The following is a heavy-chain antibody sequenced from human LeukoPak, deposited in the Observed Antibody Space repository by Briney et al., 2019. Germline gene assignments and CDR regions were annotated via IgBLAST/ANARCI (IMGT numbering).Heavy chain of an antibody. Sequence: PSETLSLTCTVSGGSISSYYWSWIRQPAGKGLEWIGRMYTSGSTNYNPSLKSRVTMSVDTSKNQFSLKLSSVTAADTAVYYCASGVVVPAAPGEYYYYYMDVWGRGTTVTVSS. CDR3: ASGVVVPAAPGEYYYYYMDV. V-gene: IGHV4-4*07. D-gene: IGHD2-2*01. CDR1: GGSISSYY. CDR2: MYTSGST. J-gene: IGHJ6*03.